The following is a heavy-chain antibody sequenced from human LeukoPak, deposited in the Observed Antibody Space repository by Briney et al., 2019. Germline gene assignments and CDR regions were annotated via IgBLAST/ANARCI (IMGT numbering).Heavy chain of an antibody. CDR3: ARARQWLGVRNWFDP. V-gene: IGHV3-7*01. Sequence: GASLRLSCAASGFTFSDYWMTWVRQAPGKGLEWVANIKYDGSEKYYVDSLRGRFTISRDNAKNSLYLQMNSLRGEDTAVYYCARARQWLGVRNWFDPWGQGTLVTVSS. D-gene: IGHD6-19*01. CDR2: IKYDGSEK. CDR1: GFTFSDYW. J-gene: IGHJ5*02.